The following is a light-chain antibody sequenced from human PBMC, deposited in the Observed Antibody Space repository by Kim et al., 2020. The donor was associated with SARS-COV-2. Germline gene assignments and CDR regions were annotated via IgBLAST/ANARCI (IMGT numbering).Light chain of an antibody. V-gene: IGLV1-47*01. Sequence: GHRVTIACFGSQSNVGNKFVYWYQQFPGKAPKILVYSNGQRPSGVPDRFSASKSGTSAFLAISGLRSEDEADYFCATWDDSLNGVIIGGGTQLTVL. CDR3: ATWDDSLNGVI. CDR2: SNG. CDR1: QSNVGNKF. J-gene: IGLJ2*01.